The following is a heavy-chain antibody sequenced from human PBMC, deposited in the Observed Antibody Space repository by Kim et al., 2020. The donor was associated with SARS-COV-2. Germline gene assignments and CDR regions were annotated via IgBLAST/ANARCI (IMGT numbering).Heavy chain of an antibody. J-gene: IGHJ6*02. D-gene: IGHD7-27*01. V-gene: IGHV3-33*01. CDR3: ARDGDSTFYGMDV. Sequence: YADSVKGRFTISRDNSKNTLYLQMNSLRAEDTAVYYCARDGDSTFYGMDVWGQGTTVTVSS.